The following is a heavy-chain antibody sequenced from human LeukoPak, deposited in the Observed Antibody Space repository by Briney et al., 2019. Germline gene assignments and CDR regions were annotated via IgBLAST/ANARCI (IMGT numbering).Heavy chain of an antibody. V-gene: IGHV3-48*04. CDR1: GFTFSSYD. Sequence: GGSLRLSCAASGFTFSSYDMNWVRQAPGKGLEWVSYISSGSTTIYYGDSVKGRFTISRDNAKNSLYLGMNSLRAEDTAVYYCARARGTDIDYWGQGTLVTVSS. CDR2: ISSGSTTI. D-gene: IGHD2-8*02. CDR3: ARARGTDIDY. J-gene: IGHJ4*02.